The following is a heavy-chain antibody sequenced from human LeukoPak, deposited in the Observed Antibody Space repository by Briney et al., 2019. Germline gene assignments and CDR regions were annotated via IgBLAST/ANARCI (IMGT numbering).Heavy chain of an antibody. CDR2: IYPGDSDT. J-gene: IGHJ3*02. CDR3: ARRRGRYSGNAFDI. D-gene: IGHD3-10*01. Sequence: GESLKISCKGSGYRSTSYRIGWVRQTPGKGLEWMGFIYPGDSDTRYSPSFQGQVTITADKSMRNTYLQWSSMKASAAAMYYCARRRGRYSGNAFDIWGQGTMVTVSS. V-gene: IGHV5-51*01. CDR1: GYRSTSYR.